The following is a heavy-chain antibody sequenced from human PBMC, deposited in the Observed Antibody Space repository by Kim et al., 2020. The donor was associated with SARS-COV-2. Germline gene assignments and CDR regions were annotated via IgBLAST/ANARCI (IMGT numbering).Heavy chain of an antibody. CDR2: IDWSGYSL. V-gene: IGHV3-43*01. D-gene: IGHD2-2*01. CDR1: GFTFDDYT. Sequence: GGSLRRSCAASGFTFDDYTMHWVRLTPGKGLEWVSLIDWSGYSLYYADSVRGRVTISRGNNRNSLYIQLNSLRTEDTSLYYCAKGRFRQISNNWFEAWG. CDR3: AKGRFRQISNNWFEA. J-gene: IGHJ5*01.